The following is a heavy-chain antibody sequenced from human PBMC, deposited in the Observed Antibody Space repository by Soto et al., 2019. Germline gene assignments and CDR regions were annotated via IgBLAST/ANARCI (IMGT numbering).Heavy chain of an antibody. Sequence: GGSLRLSCAASGFTFSSYAMSWVRQAPRKGLEWVSAISGSGGSTYYADSVKGRFTISRDNSKNTLYLQMNSLRAEDTAVYYCAKDFTIFGVVITPTLTFDYWGQGTLVTVSS. CDR2: ISGSGGST. D-gene: IGHD3-3*01. J-gene: IGHJ4*02. CDR1: GFTFSSYA. V-gene: IGHV3-23*01. CDR3: AKDFTIFGVVITPTLTFDY.